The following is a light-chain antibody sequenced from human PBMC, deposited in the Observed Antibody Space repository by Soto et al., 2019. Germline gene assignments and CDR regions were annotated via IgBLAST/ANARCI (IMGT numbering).Light chain of an antibody. V-gene: IGKV1-33*01. Sequence: DIQMTQSPSSLSASVGDRVTITCQASQDIAKFLNWYQQKSGKAPRLLIYDASTLETGVPSRFSGGGSGTEFTFTISSLQPEDIATYYCQQYADVPHDFGGGTKVEIK. CDR1: QDIAKF. CDR3: QQYADVPHD. J-gene: IGKJ4*01. CDR2: DAS.